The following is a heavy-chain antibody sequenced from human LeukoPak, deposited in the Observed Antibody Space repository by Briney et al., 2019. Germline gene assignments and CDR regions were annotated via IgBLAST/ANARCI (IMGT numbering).Heavy chain of an antibody. V-gene: IGHV3-7*03. D-gene: IGHD5-24*01. J-gene: IGHJ4*02. Sequence: GGSLRLSCAASGFTFSSYWMSWVRQAPGKGLEWVANIKQDGNEKYYVDSVKGRFTISRDNAKNSLYLQMNSLRAEDTAVYYCARDGPDGYTSYDYWGQETLVTVSS. CDR1: GFTFSSYW. CDR3: ARDGPDGYTSYDY. CDR2: IKQDGNEK.